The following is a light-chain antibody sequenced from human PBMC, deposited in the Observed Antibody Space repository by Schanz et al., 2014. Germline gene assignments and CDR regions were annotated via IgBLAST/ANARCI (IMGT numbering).Light chain of an antibody. CDR3: QQYGNAPPFT. V-gene: IGKV3-11*01. Sequence: EIVLTQSPATLSLSPGERATLSCRASQSVSSYLAWYQQKPGQAPRLLIYDASNRATGIPAGFSGSGSGTDFTLTISSLEPEDFAVYYCQQYGNAPPFTFGQGTRLEIK. CDR1: QSVSSY. J-gene: IGKJ2*01. CDR2: DAS.